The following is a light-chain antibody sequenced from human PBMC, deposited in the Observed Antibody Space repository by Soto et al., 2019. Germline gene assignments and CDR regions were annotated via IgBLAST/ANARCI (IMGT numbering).Light chain of an antibody. Sequence: EIVLTQSPGTLSLSPGERATLSCRDSQSVSSSYLAWYQQKPGQAPRLLIYGASSRATGIPDRFSGSGSGTDFTLTISRLEPEDFAVYYCQQYGSSPGGTFGQGTKVEIK. CDR1: QSVSSSY. J-gene: IGKJ1*01. CDR3: QQYGSSPGGT. CDR2: GAS. V-gene: IGKV3-20*01.